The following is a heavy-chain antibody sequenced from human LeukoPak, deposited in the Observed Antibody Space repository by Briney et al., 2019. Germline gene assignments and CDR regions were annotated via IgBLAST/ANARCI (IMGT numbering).Heavy chain of an antibody. J-gene: IGHJ5*02. V-gene: IGHV4-59*01. CDR3: ARSSLTWFDP. CDR1: GGSISSYY. D-gene: IGHD3-16*01. CDR2: IYYSGST. Sequence: PSETLSLTCTVSGGSISSYYWSGIRQPPGKGLEWIGYIYYSGSTNYNPSLKSRVTISVDTSKNQFSLKLSSVTAADTAVYYCARSSLTWFDPWGQGTLVTVSS.